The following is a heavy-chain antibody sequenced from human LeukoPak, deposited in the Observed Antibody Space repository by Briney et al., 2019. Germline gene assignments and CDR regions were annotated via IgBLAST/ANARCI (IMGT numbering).Heavy chain of an antibody. CDR2: ISYDGSNK. CDR3: ARGASSWYPDVDY. J-gene: IGHJ4*02. Sequence: GGSLRLSCAASGFTFSSYAMHWVRQAPDKGLEWVAVISYDGSNKYYADSVKGRFTISRDNSKNTLYLQMNGLRAEDTAVYYCARGASSWYPDVDYWGQGTLVTVSS. CDR1: GFTFSSYA. V-gene: IGHV3-30*04. D-gene: IGHD6-13*01.